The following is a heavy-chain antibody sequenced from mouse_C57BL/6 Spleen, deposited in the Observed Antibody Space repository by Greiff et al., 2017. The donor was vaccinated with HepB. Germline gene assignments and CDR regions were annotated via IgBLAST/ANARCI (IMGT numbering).Heavy chain of an antibody. D-gene: IGHD1-1*01. CDR3: ASHDYYGSTPDY. J-gene: IGHJ2*01. CDR1: GYTFTSYW. Sequence: QVQLQQPGAELVKPGASVKMSCKASGYTFTSYWITWVKQRPGQGLEWIGDIYPGSGSTNYNEKFKSKATLTVDTSSSTAYMQLSSLTSEDSAVYYCASHDYYGSTPDYWGQGTTLTVSS. V-gene: IGHV1-55*01. CDR2: IYPGSGST.